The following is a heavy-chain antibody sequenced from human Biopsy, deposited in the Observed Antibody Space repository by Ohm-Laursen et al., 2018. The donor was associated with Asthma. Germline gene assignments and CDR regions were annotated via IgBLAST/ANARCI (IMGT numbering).Heavy chain of an antibody. D-gene: IGHD6-13*01. J-gene: IGHJ4*02. V-gene: IGHV4-59*01. CDR3: ARATSTWSQSGPHYFDH. Sequence: PSETLSLTCTVSPGSINDYYWNWIRQFPGKGLEWIGYVHSTGSTRFNPSLKSRLTISVDTSVGQVSLKLTSVTAADTAVYYCARATSTWSQSGPHYFDHWGQGTLVTVSS. CDR1: PGSINDYY. CDR2: VHSTGST.